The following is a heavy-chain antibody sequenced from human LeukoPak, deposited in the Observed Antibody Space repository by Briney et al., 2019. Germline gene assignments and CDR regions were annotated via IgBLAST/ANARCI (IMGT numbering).Heavy chain of an antibody. CDR2: ISAYNGNT. J-gene: IGHJ5*02. CDR3: ARGGHVLRYFDWLFSEWGFDP. V-gene: IGHV1-18*01. Sequence: GASVKVSCKASGYTFTSYGISWVRQAPGQGLEWMGWISAYNGNTNYAQKLQGRVTMTTDTSTSTAYMELRSLRSDDTAVYYCARGGHVLRYFDWLFSEWGFDPWGQGTLVTVSS. D-gene: IGHD3-9*01. CDR1: GYTFTSYG.